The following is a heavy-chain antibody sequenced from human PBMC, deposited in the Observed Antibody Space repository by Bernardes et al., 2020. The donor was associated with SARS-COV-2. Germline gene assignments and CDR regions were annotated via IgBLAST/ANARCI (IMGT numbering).Heavy chain of an antibody. D-gene: IGHD3-22*01. V-gene: IGHV4-31*03. CDR3: ARARITMIVVVQEFDY. Sequence: SETLSLTCTVSGGSISSGGYYWSWIRQHPGKGLEWIGYIYYSWSTYYNPSLKSRVTISVDTSKNQFSLKLSSVTAADTAVYYCARARITMIVVVQEFDYWGQGTLVTVSS. CDR1: GGSISSGGYY. CDR2: IYYSWST. J-gene: IGHJ4*02.